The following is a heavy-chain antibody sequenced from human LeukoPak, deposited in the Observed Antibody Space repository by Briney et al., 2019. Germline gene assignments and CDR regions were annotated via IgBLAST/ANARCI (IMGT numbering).Heavy chain of an antibody. V-gene: IGHV4-61*01. CDR1: GCSISSSSYY. Sequence: PSETLSLTCTVSGCSISSSSYYWGWLRQPPGKGLVWIGYIYYSGSTNYNPSLKSRVTISVDTSKNQFSLKLSSVTAADTAVYYCARERTSSWYQYYFDYWGQGTLVTVSS. D-gene: IGHD6-13*01. CDR3: ARERTSSWYQYYFDY. CDR2: IYYSGST. J-gene: IGHJ4*02.